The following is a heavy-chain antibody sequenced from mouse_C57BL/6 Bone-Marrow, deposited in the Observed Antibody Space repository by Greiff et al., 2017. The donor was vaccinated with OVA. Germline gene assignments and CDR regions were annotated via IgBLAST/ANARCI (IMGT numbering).Heavy chain of an antibody. V-gene: IGHV1-15*01. CDR1: GYTFTDYE. CDR2: IDPETGGT. D-gene: IGHD2-12*01. J-gene: IGHJ2*01. Sequence: VQLQQSGAELVRPGASVTLSCKASGYTFTDYEMHWVKQTPVHGLEWIGAIDPETGGTAYNQKFKGKAILTADKSSSTAYMELRSLTSEDSAVYYCTRVTNYFDYWGQGTTLTVSS. CDR3: TRVTNYFDY.